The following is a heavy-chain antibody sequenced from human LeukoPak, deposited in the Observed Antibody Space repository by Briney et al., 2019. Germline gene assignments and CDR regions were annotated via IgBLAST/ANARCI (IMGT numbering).Heavy chain of an antibody. CDR3: ARWKGGIAAPGAGNDY. CDR2: IKQDGSEK. D-gene: IGHD6-13*01. CDR1: GFTFSSYG. J-gene: IGHJ4*02. Sequence: PGGSLRLSCAASGFTFSSYGMHWVRQAPGKGLEWVANIKQDGSEKYYVDSVKGRFTISRDNAKNSLYLQMNSLRAEDTAVYYCARWKGGIAAPGAGNDYWGQGTLVTVSS. V-gene: IGHV3-7*05.